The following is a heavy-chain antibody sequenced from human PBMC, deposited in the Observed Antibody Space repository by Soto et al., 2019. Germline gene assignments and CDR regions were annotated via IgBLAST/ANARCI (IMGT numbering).Heavy chain of an antibody. D-gene: IGHD1-1*01. CDR3: ARENWSDY. CDR1: RGTFSSYA. J-gene: IGHJ4*02. V-gene: IGHV1-18*01. Sequence: GVPVKVSCKASRGTFSSYAMSWVRQAPGQGLEWMGGIIAYNGNTNYAQKLQGRVTMTTDTSTSTAYMELRSLRSDDTAVYYCARENWSDYWGQGTLVTVSS. CDR2: IIAYNGNT.